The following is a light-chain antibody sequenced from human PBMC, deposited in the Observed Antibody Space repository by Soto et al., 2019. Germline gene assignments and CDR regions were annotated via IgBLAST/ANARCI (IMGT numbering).Light chain of an antibody. CDR2: DTS. CDR3: QQYNSFPFT. Sequence: DIQMTQSPSTLSASVGDRVIITCRASQTTSSWLAWYQQKPGRAPNLLIYDTSTLQSGVPSRFSGSGSGTEFTLTISSLQPDDFATYYSQQYNSFPFTFGQGTKLEIK. CDR1: QTTSSW. V-gene: IGKV1-5*01. J-gene: IGKJ2*01.